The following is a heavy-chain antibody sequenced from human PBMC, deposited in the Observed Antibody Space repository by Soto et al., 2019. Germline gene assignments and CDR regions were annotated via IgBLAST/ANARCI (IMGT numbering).Heavy chain of an antibody. J-gene: IGHJ6*03. CDR2: IYYSGST. CDR3: ARDSRFLEWLTKPAGGDYYYYYYMDV. Sequence: SETLSLTCTVSGGSISSYYWSWIRQPPGKGLEWIGYIYYSGSTNYNPSLKSRVTISVDTSKNQFSLKLSSVTAADTAVYYCARDSRFLEWLTKPAGGDYYYYYYMDVWGKGTTVTVSS. D-gene: IGHD3-3*01. V-gene: IGHV4-59*01. CDR1: GGSISSYY.